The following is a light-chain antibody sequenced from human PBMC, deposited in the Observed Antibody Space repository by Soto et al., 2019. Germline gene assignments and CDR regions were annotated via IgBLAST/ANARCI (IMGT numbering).Light chain of an antibody. CDR3: KSYAGSNNLV. J-gene: IGLJ3*02. V-gene: IGLV2-8*01. CDR1: NSYVGGYKH. Sequence: QSVLTQPPSPSGAPGQSITIPRTGNNSYVGGYKHVSWYQQHPGKAPKLMIYEVSKRPSGVPDRFSGSKSGNTASLTVSGLQAEDEADYYCKSYAGSNNLVFGGGTQLTVL. CDR2: EVS.